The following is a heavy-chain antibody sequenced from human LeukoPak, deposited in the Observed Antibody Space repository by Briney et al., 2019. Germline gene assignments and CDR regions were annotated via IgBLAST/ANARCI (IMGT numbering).Heavy chain of an antibody. CDR2: VSSTSSYI. J-gene: IGHJ4*02. CDR3: ARELMGLTMIVVVNPIDY. Sequence: GGSLRLSCAASGFTFSSYSMNWVRQAPGKGLEWVSSVSSTSSYIYYADSVKGRFTISRDNAKNSLFLQMNSLRAEDTAVYYCARELMGLTMIVVVNPIDYWGQGTLVTVSS. D-gene: IGHD3-22*01. CDR1: GFTFSSYS. V-gene: IGHV3-21*01.